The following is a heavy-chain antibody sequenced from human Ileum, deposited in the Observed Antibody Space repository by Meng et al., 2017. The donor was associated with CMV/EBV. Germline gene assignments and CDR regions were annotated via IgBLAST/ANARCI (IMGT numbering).Heavy chain of an antibody. CDR3: VRQVVAASFDY. D-gene: IGHD2-15*01. J-gene: IGHJ4*02. CDR1: GGSITNGNYY. Sequence: QVQLQESGPGLVKPSPTLSLTCTVSGGSITNGNYYWSWIRQPPGRGLEWIGYIYYSGSPYYKPSLKSRVTISLDTSKNQFSLNLRSVTATDSAVYYCVRQVVAASFDYWGQGALVTVSS. CDR2: IYYSGSP. V-gene: IGHV4-30-4*08.